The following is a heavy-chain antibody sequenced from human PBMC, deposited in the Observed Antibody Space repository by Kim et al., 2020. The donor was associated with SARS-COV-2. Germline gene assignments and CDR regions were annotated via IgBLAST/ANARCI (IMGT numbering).Heavy chain of an antibody. J-gene: IGHJ4*02. Sequence: GSGANPHYADSVKRLFTISRDNAKNRLYLQMNSLGVEYTAVYYCDGADFWGQGTLVTVSS. V-gene: IGHV3-23*01. D-gene: IGHD3-10*01. CDR2: GSGANP. CDR3: DGADF.